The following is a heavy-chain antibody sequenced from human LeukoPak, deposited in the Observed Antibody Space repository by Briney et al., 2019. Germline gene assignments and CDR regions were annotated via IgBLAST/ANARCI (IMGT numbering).Heavy chain of an antibody. J-gene: IGHJ4*02. CDR1: GFSLSTSGMC. CDR3: ARMITLSNGRFSSMTLDY. D-gene: IGHD5-18*01. Sequence: SGPALVKPTQTPTLTCTFSGFSLSTSGMCVSWIRQPPGKALEWLARIDWDDDKYYSTSLKTRLTISKDTSKNQVVLTMTNMDPVDTATYYCARMITLSNGRFSSMTLDYWGQGTLVTVSS. CDR2: IDWDDDK. V-gene: IGHV2-70*11.